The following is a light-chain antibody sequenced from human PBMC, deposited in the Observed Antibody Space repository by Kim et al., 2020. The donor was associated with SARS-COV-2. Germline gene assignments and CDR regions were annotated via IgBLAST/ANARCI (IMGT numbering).Light chain of an antibody. V-gene: IGLV2-14*03. CDR3: TSYTGADTVL. CDR2: DVS. Sequence: QSALTQPASVSGSPGQSITISCTGTSSLVGDYNYVSWYQQHPDQAPKLIIYDVSYRPSGVSTHFSGSKSGNTASLTISGLQAADEADYYCTSYTGADTVLFGGGTKLTVL. CDR1: SSLVGDYNY. J-gene: IGLJ2*01.